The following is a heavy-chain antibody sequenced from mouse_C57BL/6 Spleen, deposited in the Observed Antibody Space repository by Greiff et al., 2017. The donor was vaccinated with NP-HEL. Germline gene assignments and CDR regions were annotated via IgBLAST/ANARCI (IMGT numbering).Heavy chain of an antibody. CDR2: INPNNGGT. V-gene: IGHV1-26*01. CDR3: ARGLRRYFDV. J-gene: IGHJ1*03. D-gene: IGHD2-4*01. CDR1: GYTFTDYY. Sequence: EVKLMESGPELVKPGASVKISCKASGYTFTDYYMNWVKQSHGKSLEWIGDINPNNGGTSYNQKFKGKATLTVDKSSSTAYMELRSLTSEDSAVYYCARGLRRYFDVWGTGTTVTVSS.